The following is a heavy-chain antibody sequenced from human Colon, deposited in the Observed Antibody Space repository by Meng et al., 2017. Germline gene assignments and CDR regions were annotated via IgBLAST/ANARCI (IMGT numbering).Heavy chain of an antibody. CDR2: INLDGSEK. V-gene: IGHV3-7*01. CDR1: GFTFSSYW. Sequence: GGSLRLSCAASGFTFSSYWMSWVRQAPGKGLEWVANINLDGSEKYYVDSVKGRFTISRDNAKNSLSLQMNSLRAEDTAVYYCARRRGSGSFDYWGQGTLVTVYS. D-gene: IGHD3-10*01. J-gene: IGHJ4*02. CDR3: ARRRGSGSFDY.